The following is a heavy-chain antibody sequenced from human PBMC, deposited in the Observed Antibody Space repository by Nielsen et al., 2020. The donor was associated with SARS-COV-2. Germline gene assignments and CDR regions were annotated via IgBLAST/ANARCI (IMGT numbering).Heavy chain of an antibody. CDR2: FSSSGSTI. D-gene: IGHD3-3*01. CDR3: ARDLGQTIFGVVIPYYYYGMDV. Sequence: VRQATGKWLVGVLSFSSSGSTIYYADSVKGRFTISRDNAKNSLYLQMNSLRAEDTAVYYCARDLGQTIFGVVIPYYYYGMDVWGQGTTVTVSS. J-gene: IGHJ6*02. V-gene: IGHV3-48*03.